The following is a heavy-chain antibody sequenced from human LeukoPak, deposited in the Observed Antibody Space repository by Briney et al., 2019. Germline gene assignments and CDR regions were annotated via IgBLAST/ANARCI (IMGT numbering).Heavy chain of an antibody. D-gene: IGHD6-13*01. CDR1: GGSIFSGTSY. CDR3: ARGRYSSSSGWFDP. Sequence: PSETLSLTCTVSGGSIFSGTSYWGWIRQPPGKGLEWIGSLYYNGNTYYNPSLKSRVTISADTSKNHFPLKLTSVTAADTAMYYCARGRYSSSSGWFDPWGQGTLVTVSS. V-gene: IGHV4-39*02. CDR2: LYYNGNT. J-gene: IGHJ5*02.